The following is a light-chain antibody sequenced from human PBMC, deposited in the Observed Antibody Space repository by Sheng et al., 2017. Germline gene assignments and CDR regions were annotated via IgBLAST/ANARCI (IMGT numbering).Light chain of an antibody. CDR3: LQHSNYPLT. J-gene: IGKJ4*01. V-gene: IGKV1-17*03. Sequence: DIQMTQSPSAMSASVGDRVTITCRASQDISEYLAWFQQKPGKVPKRLINAASSLQSGVPSRFSGSGSGTEFTLTISSLQPEDFATYYCLQHSNYPLTFGGGTKVEIK. CDR1: QDISEY. CDR2: AAS.